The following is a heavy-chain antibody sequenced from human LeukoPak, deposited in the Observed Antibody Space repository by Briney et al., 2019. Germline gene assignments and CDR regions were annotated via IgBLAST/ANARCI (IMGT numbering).Heavy chain of an antibody. CDR2: IYYSGST. CDR3: ARHGIAAAGELGY. Sequence: SETPSLTCTVSGDSISSSSYYWGWIRQPPGKGLEWIGNIYYSGSTYYNPSLRSRLTISLDTSKNQFSLTLSSVTAADTAVYYCARHGIAAAGELGYWGQGTLVTVSS. V-gene: IGHV4-39*01. CDR1: GDSISSSSYY. D-gene: IGHD6-13*01. J-gene: IGHJ4*02.